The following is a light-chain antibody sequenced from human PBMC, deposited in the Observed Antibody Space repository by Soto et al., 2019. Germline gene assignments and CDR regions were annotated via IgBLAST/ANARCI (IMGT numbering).Light chain of an antibody. J-gene: IGLJ1*01. V-gene: IGLV1-44*01. CDR2: NSD. CDR1: SYNIEGNA. Sequence: QSVLTQPPSASGTPGQRVTISCSGSSYNIEGNAVHWFQLLPGTAPKPLIYNSDQRPSGVSDRFSGSKSGTSASLAISGLQPDDDGDYYCAAWDDRLSGHVFGPGTKLTVL. CDR3: AAWDDRLSGHV.